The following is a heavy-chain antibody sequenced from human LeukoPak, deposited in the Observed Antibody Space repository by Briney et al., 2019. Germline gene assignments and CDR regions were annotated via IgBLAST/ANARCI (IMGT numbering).Heavy chain of an antibody. CDR1: GFTFSSYS. CDR3: ASSGSYRFDY. CDR2: ITASGTAM. V-gene: IGHV3-48*02. J-gene: IGHJ4*02. Sequence: EGSLRLSCAASGFTFSSYSMNWVRQAPGKGLEWVSHITASGTAMFYADSVKGRFTISRDNAKNSLYLQMNSLRDEDTAVYYCASSGSYRFDYWGQGTLVTVSS. D-gene: IGHD1-26*01.